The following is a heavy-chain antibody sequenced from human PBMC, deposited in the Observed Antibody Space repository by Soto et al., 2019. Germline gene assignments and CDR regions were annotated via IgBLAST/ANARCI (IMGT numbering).Heavy chain of an antibody. J-gene: IGHJ6*03. CDR3: AKSLLFVDHGYMDV. V-gene: IGHV1-69*02. Sequence: QVQLVQSGAELKKPGSSVKVSCEASGGSFTSYSFTWVRQAPGQGLEWMGRIIPIQGKANYALKFQDRVTITADSSTMTVYMELTSLRPEDTAVYFCAKSLLFVDHGYMDVWGKGTTVTVSS. CDR2: IIPIQGKA. CDR1: GGSFTSYS. D-gene: IGHD2-21*01.